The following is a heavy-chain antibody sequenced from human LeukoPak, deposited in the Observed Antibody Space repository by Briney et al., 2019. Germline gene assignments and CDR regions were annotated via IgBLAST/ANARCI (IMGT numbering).Heavy chain of an antibody. Sequence: SETLSLTCTVSGDSISSFYWNWVRQSAGKGPEWIGRFFGSGSPSYNPSLQSRVTMSIDTSKNQFSLKLTSVTAADTAVYYCARLGTDPVWGQGILVTVSS. CDR2: FFGSGSP. V-gene: IGHV4-4*07. CDR1: GDSISSFY. CDR3: ARLGTDPV. D-gene: IGHD3-16*01. J-gene: IGHJ4*02.